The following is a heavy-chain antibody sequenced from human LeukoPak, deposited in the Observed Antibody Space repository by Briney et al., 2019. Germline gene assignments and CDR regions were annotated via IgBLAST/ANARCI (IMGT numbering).Heavy chain of an antibody. CDR2: THHSGNT. D-gene: IGHD3-16*02. CDR1: GDSVSGYY. J-gene: IGHJ4*02. CDR3: ARVADYVWGSYRYNAPFDY. Sequence: SETLSLTCIVSGDSVSGYYWNWIRQPPGKGLEWIGYTHHSGNTLYNPSLKSRVTTSVDTSKNQFSLSLSSVTAADTAVYYCARVADYVWGSYRYNAPFDYWGQGTLVTVSS. V-gene: IGHV4-59*08.